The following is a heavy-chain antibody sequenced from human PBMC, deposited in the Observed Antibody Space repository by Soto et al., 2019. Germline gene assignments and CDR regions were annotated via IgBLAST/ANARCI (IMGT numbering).Heavy chain of an antibody. J-gene: IGHJ5*02. CDR2: FYYGGST. D-gene: IGHD6-13*01. CDR1: GGSIKSSTYY. V-gene: IGHV4-39*01. CDR3: ARQRSSWLGWFDP. Sequence: QLQLQESGPGLVKPSETLSLTCTVSGGSIKSSTYYWGWIRQPPGKGLEWIGSFYYGGSTHYNPSLKCRVTISVDTSKKQFSLKLSSVTAADTAVYYCARQRSSWLGWFDPWGQGPLVTVSS.